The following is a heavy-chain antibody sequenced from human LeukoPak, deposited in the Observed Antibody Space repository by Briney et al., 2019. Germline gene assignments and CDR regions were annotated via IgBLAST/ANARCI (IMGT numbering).Heavy chain of an antibody. CDR2: INPSGGST. V-gene: IGHV1-46*01. D-gene: IGHD3-22*01. CDR1: GYTFANYY. J-gene: IGHJ4*02. Sequence: ASVKISCKASGYTFANYYIHLVRQAPGQGLEWMGLINPSGGSTNYAQKFQGRVTMTRDTSTSTVYMELGSLRSEDTAVYYCVRQYYHDSSGYYWAPDYWGQGTLVTVSS. CDR3: VRQYYHDSSGYYWAPDY.